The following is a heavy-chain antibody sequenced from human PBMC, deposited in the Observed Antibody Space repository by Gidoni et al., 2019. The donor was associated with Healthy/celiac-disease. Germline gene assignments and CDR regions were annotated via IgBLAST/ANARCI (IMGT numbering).Heavy chain of an antibody. CDR1: GGTFSSYA. Sequence: QVQLVQSGAEVKKPGSSVKVSCKASGGTFSSYAISWVRQAPGQGLEWMGGIIPICGTANYAQKFQGRVTITADESTSTAYMELSSLRSEDTAVYYCARDSFPQQIGYYYYGMDVWGQGTTVTVSS. J-gene: IGHJ6*02. CDR3: ARDSFPQQIGYYYYGMDV. D-gene: IGHD2-2*01. V-gene: IGHV1-69*01. CDR2: IIPICGTA.